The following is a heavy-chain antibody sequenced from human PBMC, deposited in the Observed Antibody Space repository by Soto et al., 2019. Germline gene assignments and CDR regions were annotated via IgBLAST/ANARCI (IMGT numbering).Heavy chain of an antibody. CDR3: VSRVSGNYDY. V-gene: IGHV3-64*01. CDR2: ISSNGGTT. D-gene: IGHD1-7*01. J-gene: IGHJ4*02. CDR1: GFTFSSDD. Sequence: EVQLAESGGGMVQPGGSLRLSCVASGFTFSSDDMHWVRQAPGKGLEYVSSISSNGGTTYYGNSVKGRFTISRDNSKIALYLQMGSLRAEDMAVYYCVSRVSGNYDYWGQGTLVTVSS.